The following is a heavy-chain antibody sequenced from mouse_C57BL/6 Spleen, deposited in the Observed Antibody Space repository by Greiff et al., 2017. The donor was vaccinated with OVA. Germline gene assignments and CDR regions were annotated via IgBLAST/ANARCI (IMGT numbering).Heavy chain of an antibody. CDR3: ATDWPYFDY. V-gene: IGHV1-82*01. CDR1: GYAFSSSW. CDR2: IYPGDGDT. D-gene: IGHD4-1*01. Sequence: QVQLQQSGPELVKPGASVKISCKASGYAFSSSWMNWVKQRPGKGLEWIGRIYPGDGDTNYNGKFKGKATLTADKSSSTAYMQLSSLTAEDSAVYFCATDWPYFDYWGQGTTLTVSS. J-gene: IGHJ2*01.